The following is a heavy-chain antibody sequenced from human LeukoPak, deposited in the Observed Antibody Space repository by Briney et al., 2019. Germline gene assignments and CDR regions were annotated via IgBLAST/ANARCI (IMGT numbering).Heavy chain of an antibody. CDR1: GFTFSSYN. D-gene: IGHD4-17*01. Sequence: GGSLRLSCAASGFTFSSYNMNWVRQSPGKGLEWVSYISSGSSTISYADSVKGRFTISRDNAKNSPYLQMNSLRDEDTAVYYCASRSSPQVYGDYVFDYWGQGTLVTVSS. CDR2: ISSGSSTI. V-gene: IGHV3-48*02. J-gene: IGHJ4*02. CDR3: ASRSSPQVYGDYVFDY.